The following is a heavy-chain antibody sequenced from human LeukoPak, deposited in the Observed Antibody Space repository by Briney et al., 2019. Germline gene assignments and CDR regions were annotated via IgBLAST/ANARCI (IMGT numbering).Heavy chain of an antibody. CDR2: ISSSSSYI. CDR3: ARGSLTGYYGPFDY. Sequence: GGSLRLSCAASGFTFSSYSMNWVRQAPGKGLEWVSSISSSSSYIYYADSVKGRFTISGDNAKNSLYLQMNSLRAEDTAVYYCARGSLTGYYGPFDYWGQGTLVTVSS. CDR1: GFTFSSYS. V-gene: IGHV3-21*01. D-gene: IGHD3-9*01. J-gene: IGHJ4*02.